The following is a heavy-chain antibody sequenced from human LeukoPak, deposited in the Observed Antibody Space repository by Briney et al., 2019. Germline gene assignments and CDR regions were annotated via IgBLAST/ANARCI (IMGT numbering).Heavy chain of an antibody. CDR1: GYTFTGYY. Sequence: VASVKVSCKASGYTFTGYYMHWVRQAPGQGLEWMGWINPNSGGTNYEQKFQGRVTMTRDTSISTAYTELSRLRSDDTAVYYCARERAYSSSWLPRIRKGNWFDPWGQGTLVTVSS. D-gene: IGHD6-13*01. J-gene: IGHJ5*02. CDR3: ARERAYSSSWLPRIRKGNWFDP. V-gene: IGHV1-2*02. CDR2: INPNSGGT.